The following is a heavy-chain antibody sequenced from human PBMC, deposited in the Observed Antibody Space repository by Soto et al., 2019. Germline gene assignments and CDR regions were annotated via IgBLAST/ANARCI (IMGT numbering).Heavy chain of an antibody. Sequence: QVQLVQSGAEVKKPGASVKVSCKASGYTFTSYGISWVRQAPGQGLEWMGWISAYNGNTNYAQKLQGRVTMTTDTATSTAYMELRRLRSDDTAVYYCARDLTGRHVLRFLEVAFDIWGQGTMVTVSS. CDR2: ISAYNGNT. CDR1: GYTFTSYG. CDR3: ARDLTGRHVLRFLEVAFDI. J-gene: IGHJ3*02. V-gene: IGHV1-18*01. D-gene: IGHD3-3*01.